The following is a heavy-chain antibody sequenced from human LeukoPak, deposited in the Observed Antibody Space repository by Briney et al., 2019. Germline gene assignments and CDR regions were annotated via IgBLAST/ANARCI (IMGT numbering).Heavy chain of an antibody. D-gene: IGHD3-22*01. Sequence: GGSLRLSCAASGFTFSSYAMSWVRQAPGKGLEWVSAISGSGGSTYYADSVKGRFTISRDNSKNTLYLQMNSLRAEDTAVHYCAKAHNYYDSSGHPGDYWGQGTLVTVSS. CDR1: GFTFSSYA. CDR3: AKAHNYYDSSGHPGDY. J-gene: IGHJ4*02. V-gene: IGHV3-23*01. CDR2: ISGSGGST.